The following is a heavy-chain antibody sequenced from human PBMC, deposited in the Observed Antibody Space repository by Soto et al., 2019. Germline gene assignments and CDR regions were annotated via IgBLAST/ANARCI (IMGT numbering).Heavy chain of an antibody. CDR3: AKDQGYCTNGVCLGYYGMDV. CDR2: ISGSGGST. CDR1: GFTFSSYA. Sequence: GGSLRFSCAASGFTFSSYAMSWVSQAPGKGLEWVSAISGSGGSTYYADSVKGRFTISRDNSKNTLYLQMNSLRAEDTAVYYCAKDQGYCTNGVCLGYYGMDVWGQGTTVTVSS. D-gene: IGHD2-8*01. V-gene: IGHV3-23*01. J-gene: IGHJ6*02.